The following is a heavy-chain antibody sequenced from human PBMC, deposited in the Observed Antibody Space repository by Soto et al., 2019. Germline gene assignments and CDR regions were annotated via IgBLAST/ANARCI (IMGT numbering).Heavy chain of an antibody. Sequence: VQLVQSGAEVKKPGSSVKVSCKASGGTFSSYAISWVRQAPGQGLEWKGGIIPIFGTANYAQKFQGRVTITADESTSTAYMELSSLRSEDTAVYYCARRFLESTQPFDYYYGMDVWGQGTTVTVSS. CDR1: GGTFSSYA. CDR3: ARRFLESTQPFDYYYGMDV. J-gene: IGHJ6*02. CDR2: IIPIFGTA. D-gene: IGHD3-3*01. V-gene: IGHV1-69*01.